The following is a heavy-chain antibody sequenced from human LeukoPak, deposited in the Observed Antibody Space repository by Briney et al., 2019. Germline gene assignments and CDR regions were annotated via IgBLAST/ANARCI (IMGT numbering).Heavy chain of an antibody. J-gene: IGHJ3*02. V-gene: IGHV3-33*06. Sequence: PGRSLRLSCAASGFTFSSYGMHWVRQAPGKGLEWVAVIWYDGSNKYYADSVKGRFTISRDNSKNTLYLQMNSLRAEDTAVYYCAKDFNGFWSGYYPDPAFDIRGQGTMVTVSS. CDR3: AKDFNGFWSGYYPDPAFDI. CDR2: IWYDGSNK. D-gene: IGHD3-3*01. CDR1: GFTFSSYG.